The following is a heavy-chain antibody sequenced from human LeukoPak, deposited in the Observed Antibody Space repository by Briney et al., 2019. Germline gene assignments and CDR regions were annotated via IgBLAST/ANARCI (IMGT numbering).Heavy chain of an antibody. Sequence: PGGSLRLSCAASGFTFSSYWMSWVRHAPGKGLEWVANIKQDGSEKYYVDSVKGRFTISRDNAKNSLYLQMNSLRAEDTAVYYCARDPPRYDSSGYFSWGQGTLVTVSS. CDR3: ARDPPRYDSSGYFS. CDR2: IKQDGSEK. V-gene: IGHV3-7*01. CDR1: GFTFSSYW. J-gene: IGHJ5*02. D-gene: IGHD3-22*01.